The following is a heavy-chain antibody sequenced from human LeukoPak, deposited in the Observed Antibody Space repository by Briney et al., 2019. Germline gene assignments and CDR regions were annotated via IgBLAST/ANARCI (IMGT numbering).Heavy chain of an antibody. V-gene: IGHV4-4*07. Sequence: SETLSLTCTVSGGSISSYYWSWIRQPAGKGLEWIGRIYTSGSTNYNPSLKSRVTMSVDTSKNQFSLKLSSVTAADTAVYYCASQPRGRYYYDSSGREYYFDYWGQGTLVTVSS. CDR2: IYTSGST. D-gene: IGHD3-22*01. J-gene: IGHJ4*02. CDR3: ASQPRGRYYYDSSGREYYFDY. CDR1: GGSISSYY.